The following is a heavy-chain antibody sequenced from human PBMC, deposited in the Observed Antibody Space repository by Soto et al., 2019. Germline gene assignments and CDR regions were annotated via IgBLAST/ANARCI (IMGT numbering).Heavy chain of an antibody. CDR2: ISSSSSTI. CDR3: ARGSSSTTGRTKY. V-gene: IGHV3-48*02. CDR1: GFTFSSYN. Sequence: EVQLVESGGGLVQPGGSLRLSCAASGFTFSSYNMNWVRQAPGKGLEWVSYISSSSSTIYYADSVKGRFTISRDNAKNSLYLQMNSLRDEDTAVYYCARGSSSTTGRTKYWGQGTLVTVSS. D-gene: IGHD2-2*01. J-gene: IGHJ4*02.